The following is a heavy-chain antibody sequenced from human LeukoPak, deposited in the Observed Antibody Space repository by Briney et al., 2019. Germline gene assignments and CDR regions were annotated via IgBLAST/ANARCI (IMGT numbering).Heavy chain of an antibody. CDR2: IIPIFGTA. J-gene: IGHJ5*02. D-gene: IGHD6-13*01. V-gene: IGHV1-69*01. Sequence: SVKVFCKASGGTFSSYAISWVRQAPGQGLEWMGGIIPIFGTANYAQKFQGRVTITADESTSTAYMELSSLRSEDTAVYYCAKTAGIAAAGAFDPWGQGTLVTVSS. CDR3: AKTAGIAAAGAFDP. CDR1: GGTFSSYA.